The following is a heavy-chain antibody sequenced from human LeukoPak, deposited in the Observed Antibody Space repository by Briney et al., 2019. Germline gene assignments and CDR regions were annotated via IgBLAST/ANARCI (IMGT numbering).Heavy chain of an antibody. CDR3: VKALGFFDS. V-gene: IGHV3-64D*09. Sequence: GGSLRLSCSASGFTFSSYTMTWVRQAPGKGLEYVAAITSNGGNTNYADSVKGRFTISRDNSKNTLDLQMSSLRAEDTAVYYCVKALGFFDSLGQGTLVTVSS. J-gene: IGHJ4*02. D-gene: IGHD7-27*01. CDR1: GFTFSSYT. CDR2: ITSNGGNT.